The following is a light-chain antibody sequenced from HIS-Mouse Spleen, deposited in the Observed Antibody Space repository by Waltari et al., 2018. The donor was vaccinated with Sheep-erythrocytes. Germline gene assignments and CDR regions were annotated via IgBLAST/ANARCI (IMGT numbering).Light chain of an antibody. CDR3: CSYAGSYNHV. J-gene: IGLJ1*01. Sequence: QSPLTQHRLASGSPGQSVTISCTGTRSDVGGYNYVSWYQQQQGKAPKLMIYDVSKRPSGVPDRFSGSQSDNTASLPISGLQAEDEADYYCCSYAGSYNHVFATGTKFTVL. CDR2: DVS. CDR1: RSDVGGYNY. V-gene: IGLV2-11*01.